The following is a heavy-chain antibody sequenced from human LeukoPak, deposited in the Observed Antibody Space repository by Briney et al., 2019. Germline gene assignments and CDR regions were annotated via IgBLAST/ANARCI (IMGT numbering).Heavy chain of an antibody. V-gene: IGHV4-39*07. CDR3: ARGRLARSPYFDY. CDR1: GGSISSNSYY. D-gene: IGHD6-19*01. CDR2: IYYSGST. J-gene: IGHJ4*02. Sequence: SETLSLTCTVSGGSISSNSYYWAWIRQPPGKGLEWIGSIYYSGSTYYKPSLKSRVTISVETSKNQFSLNLSSVTAADTAVYYCARGRLARSPYFDYWGQGTLVTVSS.